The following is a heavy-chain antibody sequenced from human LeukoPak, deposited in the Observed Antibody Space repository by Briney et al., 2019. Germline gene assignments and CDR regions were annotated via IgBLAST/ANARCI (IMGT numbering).Heavy chain of an antibody. CDR1: GFTFSSYA. CDR3: AKDQRGSITMVRGVILRVPNWFDP. D-gene: IGHD3-10*01. J-gene: IGHJ5*02. V-gene: IGHV3-23*01. CDR2: VSGSGGST. Sequence: GGSLRLSCAASGFTFSSYAMSWVRQSPGQGLGWVSAVSGSGGSTYYADSVKGRFTISRDNSKNTLYLQMNSMRAEDTAVYSCAKDQRGSITMVRGVILRVPNWFDPWGQGTMVTVYS.